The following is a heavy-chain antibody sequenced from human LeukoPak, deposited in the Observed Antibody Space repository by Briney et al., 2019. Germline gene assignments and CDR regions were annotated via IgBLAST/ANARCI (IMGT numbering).Heavy chain of an antibody. V-gene: IGHV4-34*01. J-gene: IGHJ5*02. CDR1: GGSFSGYY. CDR3: ARGGTFITIFGVVINNWFDP. CDR2: INHSGST. D-gene: IGHD3-3*01. Sequence: SETLSLTCAVYGGSFSGYYWSWIRQPPGKGLEWIGEINHSGSTNYNPSLKSRVTISVDTSKNQFSLKLSSVTAADTAVYYCARGGTFITIFGVVINNWFDPWGQGTLVTVSS.